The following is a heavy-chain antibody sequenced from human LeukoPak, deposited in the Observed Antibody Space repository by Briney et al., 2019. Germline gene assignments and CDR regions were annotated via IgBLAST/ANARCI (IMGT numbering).Heavy chain of an antibody. CDR2: ISWNSGSI. D-gene: IGHD6-19*01. CDR3: ASIRARSGSYSGFDY. J-gene: IGHJ4*02. V-gene: IGHV3-9*01. CDR1: GFTFDDYA. Sequence: SLRLSCAASGFTFDDYAMHWVRQAPGKGLEWVSGISWNSGSIGYAGSVKGRFTISRDNAKNSLYLQMNSLRAEDTALYYCASIRARSGSYSGFDYWGQGTLVTVSS.